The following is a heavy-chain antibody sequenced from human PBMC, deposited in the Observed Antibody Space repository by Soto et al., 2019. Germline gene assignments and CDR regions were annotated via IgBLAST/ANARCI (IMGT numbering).Heavy chain of an antibody. V-gene: IGHV4-59*01. D-gene: IGHD4-17*01. CDR1: GGSISSYY. CDR3: ARRSDSYGDNMNYFDY. CDR2: IYYSGST. J-gene: IGHJ4*02. Sequence: SETLSLTCTVSGGSISSYYWSWIRQPPGKGLEWIGYIYYSGSTNYNPSLKSRVTISVDTSKNQFSLKLSSVTAADTAVYYCARRSDSYGDNMNYFDYWGQGTLVTVSS.